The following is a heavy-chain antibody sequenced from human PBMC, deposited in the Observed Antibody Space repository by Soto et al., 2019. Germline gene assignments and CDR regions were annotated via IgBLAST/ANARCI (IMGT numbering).Heavy chain of an antibody. CDR2: VNPSGGST. V-gene: IGHV1-46*01. Sequence: GASVKVSCKASGYLFTAYSMHWVRLAPGQGLEWMGVVNPSGGSTKYAQNFQGRVTMTRDTSTTTIYMELSSLRSDDTAIYYCARGEDCSGGTGYSEYCHCWGQGTLVTVSS. J-gene: IGHJ1*01. CDR1: GYLFTAYS. D-gene: IGHD2-15*01. CDR3: ARGEDCSGGTGYSEYCHC.